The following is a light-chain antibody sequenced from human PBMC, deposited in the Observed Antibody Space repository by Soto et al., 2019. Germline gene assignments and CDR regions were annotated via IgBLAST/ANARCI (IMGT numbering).Light chain of an antibody. V-gene: IGLV2-14*03. CDR2: DVN. CDR3: TSWTTSPTLI. CDR1: SSDIGAYNY. J-gene: IGLJ2*01. Sequence: QSVLTQPASVSGSPGQSITISCTGTSSDIGAYNYVSWYQQHPGKAPKLMIYDVNIRPSGVSNRFSGSKSGNTASLTISGLRAEEEADYYCTSWTTSPTLIFGGGTKVTV.